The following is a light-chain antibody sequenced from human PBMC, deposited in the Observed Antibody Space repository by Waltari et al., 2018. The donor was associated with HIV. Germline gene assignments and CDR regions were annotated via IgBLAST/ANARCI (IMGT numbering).Light chain of an antibody. V-gene: IGLV1-51*02. Sequence: QSVLTQPPSVSAAPGQRVTISCSGRTSHIGNIYVCWYQQFPGTAPKPLNYENDKRPSGIPDRFSGSNSGTSATLDITGLQTGDEADYYCGTWDSRLRAEVFGGGTKLTVL. CDR2: END. CDR3: GTWDSRLRAEV. J-gene: IGLJ2*01. CDR1: TSHIGNIY.